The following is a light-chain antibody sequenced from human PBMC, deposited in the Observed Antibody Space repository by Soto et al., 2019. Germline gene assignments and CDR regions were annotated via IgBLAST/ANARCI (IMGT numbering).Light chain of an antibody. CDR1: QVITDD. CDR2: AAS. J-gene: IGKJ1*01. Sequence: DIHIPQKTTSLSSSLLAILTITCRASQVITDDLGWYQQKPGKAPKRLIYAASSLQSGVPSRFSGSGSGTEFTLTISSLQPEDVATYYSLLLETYPWTFGQGAIVDIK. CDR3: LLLETYPWT. V-gene: IGKV1-17*01.